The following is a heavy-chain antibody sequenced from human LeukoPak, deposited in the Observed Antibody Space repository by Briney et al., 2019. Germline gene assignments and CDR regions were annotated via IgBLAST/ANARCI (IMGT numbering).Heavy chain of an antibody. CDR3: ARGGWSGYEKKPYYFDY. V-gene: IGHV1-2*02. Sequence: ASVKVSCKASGYTFSDYYFHWVRQAPGQGLEWMGWINPNTGGTNYAQKFLGRVTMTRDTSISTAYMELSRLRSDDTAVYYCARGGWSGYEKKPYYFDYWGQGTLVTVSS. D-gene: IGHD5-12*01. CDR1: GYTFSDYY. CDR2: INPNTGGT. J-gene: IGHJ4*02.